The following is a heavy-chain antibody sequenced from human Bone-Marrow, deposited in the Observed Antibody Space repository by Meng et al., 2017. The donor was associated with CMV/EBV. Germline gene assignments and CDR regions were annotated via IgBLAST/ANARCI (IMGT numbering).Heavy chain of an antibody. V-gene: IGHV3-21*01. J-gene: IGHJ6*01. D-gene: IGHD6-13*01. Sequence: GESLKISCAASGFTFSTYSMSWVRQSPGKGLEWVSSISTSSNYIYYADSMRGRFTVSRDNAKNSLYLQMNSLRAEDTAVYYCASEQLDPFYYYYGMDVWGQGTTVTGSS. CDR2: ISTSSNYI. CDR3: ASEQLDPFYYYYGMDV. CDR1: GFTFSTYS.